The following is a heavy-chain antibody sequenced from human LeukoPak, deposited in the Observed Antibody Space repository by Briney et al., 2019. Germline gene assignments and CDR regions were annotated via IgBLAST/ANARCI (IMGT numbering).Heavy chain of an antibody. D-gene: IGHD5-18*01. CDR2: IYYSGST. V-gene: IGHV4-59*08. CDR1: GNSISSYY. Sequence: PSETLSLTCTVSGNSISSYYWSWIRQPPGKELEWIGYIYYSGSTYYNPSLKSRVTISVDTSKNQFSLKLSSVTAADTAVYYCARIPRHGYSYGYSDYWGQGTLVTVSS. CDR3: ARIPRHGYSYGYSDY. J-gene: IGHJ4*02.